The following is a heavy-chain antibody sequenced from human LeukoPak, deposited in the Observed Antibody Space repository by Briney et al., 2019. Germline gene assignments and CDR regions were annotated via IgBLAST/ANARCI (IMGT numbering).Heavy chain of an antibody. D-gene: IGHD1-26*01. CDR3: ARVRLSGTYLDAFDI. V-gene: IGHV4-59*02. CDR1: GGSVSSYY. CDR2: IYYSGST. Sequence: PSETLSLTCTVSGGSVSSYYWSLIRQPPGKGLEWIGYIYYSGSTNYNPSLKSRVTISVDTSKNQFSLKLNSITTADTAVYYCARVRLSGTYLDAFDIWGQGTMVTVSS. J-gene: IGHJ3*02.